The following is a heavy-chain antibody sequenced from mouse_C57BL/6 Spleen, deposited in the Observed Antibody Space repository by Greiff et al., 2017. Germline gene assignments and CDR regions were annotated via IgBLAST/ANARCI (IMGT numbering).Heavy chain of an antibody. CDR3: AKPYEYDGGFGC. CDR2: IDPSDSET. D-gene: IGHD2-4*01. Sequence: QVQLQQPGAELVRPGSSVKLSCKASGYTFTSYWMHWVKQRPIQGLEWIGNIDPSDSETHYNQKFKDKATLTVDKSSSTAYMQLSRLTSENSADSYCAKPYEYDGGFGCWGQGTTLTVSS. J-gene: IGHJ2*01. V-gene: IGHV1-52*01. CDR1: GYTFTSYW.